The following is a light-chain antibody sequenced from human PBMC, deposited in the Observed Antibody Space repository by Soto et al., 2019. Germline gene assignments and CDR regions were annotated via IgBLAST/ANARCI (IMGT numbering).Light chain of an antibody. CDR1: QSLLHSNGYNY. CDR3: MQALKTPFT. J-gene: IGKJ3*01. CDR2: LGS. Sequence: DIVMTQSPLSLPVTPGEPASISCRSSQSLLHSNGYNYLDWYLQKPGQSPQLLIYLGSNRASGVPDRFSGSGSGTDFTLKISRVEAEDAGVYYCMQALKTPFTFGPGTKVDIK. V-gene: IGKV2-28*01.